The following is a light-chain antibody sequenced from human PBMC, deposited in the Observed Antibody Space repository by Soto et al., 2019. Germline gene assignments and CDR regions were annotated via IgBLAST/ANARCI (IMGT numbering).Light chain of an antibody. V-gene: IGLV1-51*01. CDR3: GTWDTSLSTPYV. CDR1: SSNIGNNF. Sequence: QSVLTQPPSVSAAPGQKVTISCSGSSSNIGNNFVSWYQHLPGTAPKLLIYDNNKRPSGIPDRFSGSKSGTSATLGITGLQTGGEAHYYCGTWDTSLSTPYVFGTGTKVTVL. CDR2: DNN. J-gene: IGLJ1*01.